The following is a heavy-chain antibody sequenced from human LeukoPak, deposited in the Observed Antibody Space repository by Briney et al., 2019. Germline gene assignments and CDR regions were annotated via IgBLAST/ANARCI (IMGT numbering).Heavy chain of an antibody. J-gene: IGHJ4*02. CDR3: AKVPYSYDSSGYHDY. D-gene: IGHD3-22*01. CDR2: ISGSGGST. Sequence: PGGSLRLSCAASGFTFSSYAMSWVRQAPGKELEWVSAISGSGGSTYYADSVKGRFTISRDNSKNTPYLQMNSLRAEDTAVYYCAKVPYSYDSSGYHDYWGQGTLVTVSS. CDR1: GFTFSSYA. V-gene: IGHV3-23*01.